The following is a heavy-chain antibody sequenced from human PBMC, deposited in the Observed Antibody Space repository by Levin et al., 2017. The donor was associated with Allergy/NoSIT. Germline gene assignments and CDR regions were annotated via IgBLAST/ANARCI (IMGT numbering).Heavy chain of an antibody. CDR3: VRDLGEDTTMIFFDY. CDR2: ISAYNGNT. V-gene: IGHV1-18*01. J-gene: IGHJ4*02. CDR1: GYTFTSFG. D-gene: IGHD3/OR15-3a*01. Sequence: ASVKVSCKASGYTFTSFGVSWVRQAPGQGLEWMGWISAYNGNTRYAQKFQGRVTMTTDISTSTAYMEVWSLRSDDTAVYYCVRDLGEDTTMIFFDYWGQGTLVTVSS.